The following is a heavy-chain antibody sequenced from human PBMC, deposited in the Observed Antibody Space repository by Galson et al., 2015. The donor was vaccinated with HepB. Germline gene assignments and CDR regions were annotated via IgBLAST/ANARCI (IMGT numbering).Heavy chain of an antibody. D-gene: IGHD3-3*01. Sequence: SVKVSCKASGYTFTSYGISWVRQAPGQGLEWMGWISAYNGNTNYAQKPQGRVTMTTDTSTSTAYMELRSLRSDDTAVYYCAREAATIFGVVSAPYYYYGMDVWGQGTTVTVSS. J-gene: IGHJ6*02. CDR2: ISAYNGNT. CDR3: AREAATIFGVVSAPYYYYGMDV. CDR1: GYTFTSYG. V-gene: IGHV1-18*01.